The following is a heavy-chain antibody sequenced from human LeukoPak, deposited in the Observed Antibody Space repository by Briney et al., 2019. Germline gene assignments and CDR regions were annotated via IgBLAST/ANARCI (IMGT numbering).Heavy chain of an antibody. J-gene: IGHJ5*02. V-gene: IGHV3-53*01. CDR3: ARDLASLSGGDYGGS. D-gene: IGHD2-21*02. Sequence: GGSLRLSCAASGFSVSDNYMSWVRLAPGKGLECVSVIYSGGSIYYADSVKGRFTISRDNSKNTLYLQMNSLRVEDSAVYYCARDLASLSGGDYGGSWGQGTLVTVSS. CDR2: IYSGGSI. CDR1: GFSVSDNY.